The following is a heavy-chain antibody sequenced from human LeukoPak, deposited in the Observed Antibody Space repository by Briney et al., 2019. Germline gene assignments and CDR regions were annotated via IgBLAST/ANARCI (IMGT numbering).Heavy chain of an antibody. CDR2: IYFSGST. CDR3: ARHYCSGGSCLLYYYYGMDV. Sequence: SETLSLTCTVSGGSISSSSYDWGWIRQPPGKGLDWIVSIYFSGSTYYNPSLKRRVTISVDTYKKQFSVKLSSVTAADTAVYYCARHYCSGGSCLLYYYYGMDVWGQGTTVTVSS. V-gene: IGHV4-39*01. D-gene: IGHD2-15*01. CDR1: GGSISSSSYD. J-gene: IGHJ6*02.